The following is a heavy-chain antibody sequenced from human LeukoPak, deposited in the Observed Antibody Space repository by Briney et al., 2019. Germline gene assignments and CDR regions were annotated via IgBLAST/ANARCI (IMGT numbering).Heavy chain of an antibody. V-gene: IGHV4-39*01. D-gene: IGHD1-7*01. CDR1: GGSVSSSSSY. Sequence: SETLSLTCTVSGGSVSSSSSYWAWIRQPPGRGLEWIGSVYYSGTTYYNTSLESRVTISEDTSRNRFSPMLSSVTAADTAVFYCVRQNSDYYYYYLDVWGEGTTVIVSS. CDR3: VRQNSDYYYYYLDV. CDR2: VYYSGTT. J-gene: IGHJ6*03.